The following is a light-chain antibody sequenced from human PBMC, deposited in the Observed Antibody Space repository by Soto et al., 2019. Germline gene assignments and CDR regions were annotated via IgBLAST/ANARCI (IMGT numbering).Light chain of an antibody. Sequence: EIVMTQSPASLSVSPRETATLSCRASQSISRYLACYQHKPGQAPRLLIHGASTRATGVPARFSGSGSGTEFTLTISSLQSEDSAIYYCHQYNDWPWTFGQGTKVEIK. V-gene: IGKV3-15*01. CDR3: HQYNDWPWT. J-gene: IGKJ1*01. CDR2: GAS. CDR1: QSISRY.